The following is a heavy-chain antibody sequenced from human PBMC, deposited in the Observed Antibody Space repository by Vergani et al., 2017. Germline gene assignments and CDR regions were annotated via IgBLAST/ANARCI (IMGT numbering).Heavy chain of an antibody. J-gene: IGHJ4*02. Sequence: EVQLVESGGGLVQPGRSLRLSCAASGFTFDDYAMHWVRQAPGKGLEWVSGISWNSGSIGYADSVKGRFTISRDNAKNSLYLQMNSLRAEDTALYYCAKDSGRVYAAYFDYWGQGTLVTVSS. CDR3: AKDSGRVYAAYFDY. CDR1: GFTFDDYA. CDR2: ISWNSGSI. D-gene: IGHD2-8*01. V-gene: IGHV3-9*01.